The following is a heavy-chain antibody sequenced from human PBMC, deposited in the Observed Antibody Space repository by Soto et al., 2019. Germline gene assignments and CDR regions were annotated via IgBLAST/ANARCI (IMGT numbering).Heavy chain of an antibody. Sequence: ASVKVSCKTSGYTFTNYFVPWVRPAPGQGLEWMGALNPGSRITNYALKFQGRVTMTRDTSTNTVYLELSSLRSEDTAVYSCARDPNYDDFRAGSYDYHGMDVWGQGSTVTVAS. CDR3: ARDPNYDDFRAGSYDYHGMDV. J-gene: IGHJ6*02. CDR1: GYTFTNYF. CDR2: LNPGSRIT. D-gene: IGHD3-16*01. V-gene: IGHV1-46*01.